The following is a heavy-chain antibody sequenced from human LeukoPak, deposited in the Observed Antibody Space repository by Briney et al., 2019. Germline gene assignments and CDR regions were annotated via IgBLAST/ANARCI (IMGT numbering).Heavy chain of an antibody. Sequence: ASVKVSCKASGGTFSSYAISWVRQAPGQGLEWMGRIIPILGIANYAQKFQGRVTITADKSTSTAYMELSSLRSEDTAVYYCARVGASGPFDYWGQGTLVTVSP. CDR3: ARVGASGPFDY. CDR1: GGTFSSYA. J-gene: IGHJ4*02. D-gene: IGHD2-15*01. CDR2: IIPILGIA. V-gene: IGHV1-69*04.